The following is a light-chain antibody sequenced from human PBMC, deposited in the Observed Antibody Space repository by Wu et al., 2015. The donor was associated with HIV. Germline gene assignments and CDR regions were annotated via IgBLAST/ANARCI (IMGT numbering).Light chain of an antibody. V-gene: IGKV3-15*01. CDR1: QTISGN. CDR2: GAS. Sequence: EIEMTQSPATLSVSPGERATLSCRASQTISGNLAWYQHKPGQAPRLLIYGASTRATGIPARFNGSGSGTEFTLTITSMQSEDFAVYSCQQYNTWPPFTFGPGTKVDIK. J-gene: IGKJ3*01. CDR3: QQYNTWPPFT.